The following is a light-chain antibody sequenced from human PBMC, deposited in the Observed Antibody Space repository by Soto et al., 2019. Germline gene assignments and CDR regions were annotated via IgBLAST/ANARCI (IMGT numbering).Light chain of an antibody. CDR3: CSYAGSSSLV. V-gene: IGLV2-23*02. Sequence: QSALTQPASVSGSPGQSITISCTGTSSDVGRCNLVSWYQQHPGKAPQLMIYEVSKRPSGVSNRFSGSKSGNTASLTISGLQAEDEADYYCCSYAGSSSLVFGGGTKLTVL. J-gene: IGLJ3*02. CDR2: EVS. CDR1: SSDVGRCNL.